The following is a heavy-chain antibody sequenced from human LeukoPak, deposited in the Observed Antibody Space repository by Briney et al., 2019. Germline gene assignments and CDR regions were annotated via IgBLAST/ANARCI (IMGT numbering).Heavy chain of an antibody. CDR1: GYTLTELS. Sequence: ASVKVSCKXSGYTLTELSMHWERQAPGKGLEGMGGFDPEDGETIYAQKFQGRVTMTEDTSTDTAYMELSSLRSEDTAVYYCATGSSRRVWGLLWEPLAGEYFQHWGQGTLVTVSS. D-gene: IGHD3-10*01. CDR3: ATGSSRRVWGLLWEPLAGEYFQH. CDR2: FDPEDGET. V-gene: IGHV1-24*01. J-gene: IGHJ1*01.